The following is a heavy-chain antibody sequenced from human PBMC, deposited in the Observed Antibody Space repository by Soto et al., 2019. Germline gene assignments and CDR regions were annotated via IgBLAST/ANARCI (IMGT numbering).Heavy chain of an antibody. CDR1: GYTLTTYG. CDR3: ARASSESYRHCYFEY. CDR2: ISPYSGNV. Sequence: QVQLVQSGAEVKKPGASVKVSCKASGYTLTTYGISWVRQAPGQGLEWMGWISPYSGNVNYAQTVQGRVTMTTDTSASPAYMELRRLRSVDTAVSVCARASSESYRHCYFEYWGQGTLVTVSS. V-gene: IGHV1-18*01. J-gene: IGHJ4*02. D-gene: IGHD1-26*01.